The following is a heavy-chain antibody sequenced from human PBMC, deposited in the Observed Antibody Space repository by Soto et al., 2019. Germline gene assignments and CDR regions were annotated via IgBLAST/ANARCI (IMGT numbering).Heavy chain of an antibody. D-gene: IGHD6-13*01. J-gene: IGHJ5*02. CDR1: GDSVSSNSAA. CDR2: TYYRSKWYN. CDR3: ARGENSSSWHGYNWFDP. V-gene: IGHV6-1*01. Sequence: KPSETLSLTCALSGDSVSSNSAAWNRIRQSPSRGLEWLGRTYYRSKWYNDYAVSVKSRITINPDTSKNQFSLQLNSVTPEDTAVYYCARGENSSSWHGYNWFDPWGQGTLVTVSS.